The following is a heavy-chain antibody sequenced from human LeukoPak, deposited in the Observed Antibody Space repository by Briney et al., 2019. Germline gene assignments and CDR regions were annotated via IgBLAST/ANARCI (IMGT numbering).Heavy chain of an antibody. V-gene: IGHV4-38-2*02. D-gene: IGHD5-18*01. CDR3: VRVYIYGRSYFDY. CDR1: GYSINSGFY. J-gene: IGHJ4*02. CDR2: IHRGGTT. Sequence: SETLSLTCTVSGYSINSGFYWGWIRQPPGKGLEWIGTIHRGGTTDYNPSLKSRLTISVDTSKDQFSLHLTSVTAADTAVYYCVRVYIYGRSYFDYWGQGTLVTVSS.